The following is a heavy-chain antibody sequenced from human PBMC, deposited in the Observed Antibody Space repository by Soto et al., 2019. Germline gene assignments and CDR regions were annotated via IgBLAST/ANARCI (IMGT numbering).Heavy chain of an antibody. D-gene: IGHD2-21*01. J-gene: IGHJ4*02. CDR2: INADGSET. Sequence: GGSLRLSCAASGFTFSSNWMHWVRRVPGRGLVWVSRINADGSETNYEDSVEGRFTISRDNPKNTLYLQMNSLRAEDTAVYYCARDGEGFWGQGTLVTVSS. V-gene: IGHV3-74*01. CDR3: ARDGEGF. CDR1: GFTFSSNW.